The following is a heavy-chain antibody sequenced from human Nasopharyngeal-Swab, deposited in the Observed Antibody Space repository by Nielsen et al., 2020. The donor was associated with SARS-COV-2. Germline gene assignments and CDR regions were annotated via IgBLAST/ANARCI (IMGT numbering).Heavy chain of an antibody. CDR1: GFIFSASA. J-gene: IGHJ4*02. CDR2: IGDKEHNYAT. CDR3: TTDFYFDY. V-gene: IGHV3-73*01. Sequence: GESPKISCAASGFIFSASAIHWVRQASGKGLEWVGRIGDKEHNYATTYGASVQGRFTISRDDSKNTAFLQMDGLKTEDTALYYCTTDFYFDYWGQGALVTVSS.